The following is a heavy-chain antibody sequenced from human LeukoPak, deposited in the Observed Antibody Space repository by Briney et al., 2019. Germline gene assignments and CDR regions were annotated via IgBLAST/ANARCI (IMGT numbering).Heavy chain of an antibody. D-gene: IGHD1-26*01. CDR1: GFTFDDYA. CDR2: ISWNSDSI. CDR3: AKSLQRVGATGFDY. Sequence: PGRSLRLSCAASGFTFDDYAMHWVRQAPGKGLEWVSGISWNSDSIGYADSVKGRFTISRDNAKNSLYLQMHSLRAEDTAFYYCAKSLQRVGATGFDYWGQGTRVTVSS. J-gene: IGHJ4*02. V-gene: IGHV3-9*01.